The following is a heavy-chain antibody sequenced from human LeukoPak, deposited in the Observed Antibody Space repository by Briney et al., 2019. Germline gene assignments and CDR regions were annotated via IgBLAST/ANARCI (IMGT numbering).Heavy chain of an antibody. Sequence: GASVKVSCKASGYRFSDYYMLWIRQAPGQGLEWVGWINPKTGVTSYAQKFQGRVTVTTDTSISTLYMELHSLTSDDTALYYCARDHIPGKDDRNFDYWGQGTLVTVSS. CDR3: ARDHIPGKDDRNFDY. CDR2: INPKTGVT. V-gene: IGHV1-2*02. J-gene: IGHJ4*02. D-gene: IGHD1-14*01. CDR1: GYRFSDYY.